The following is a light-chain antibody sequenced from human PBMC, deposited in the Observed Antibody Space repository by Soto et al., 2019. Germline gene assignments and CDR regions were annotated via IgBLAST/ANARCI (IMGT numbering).Light chain of an antibody. CDR2: GAS. Sequence: EIVLTQSPGTLSLSPGERATLSCRASQSVSAGHLAWYQQKPGQAPRLLIYGASSRATGIPDRFSGSGSGTDFTLTISSLEAEDFAVYFCQQYGSSPITFGGGTKVDIK. CDR3: QQYGSSPIT. V-gene: IGKV3-20*01. CDR1: QSVSAGH. J-gene: IGKJ4*01.